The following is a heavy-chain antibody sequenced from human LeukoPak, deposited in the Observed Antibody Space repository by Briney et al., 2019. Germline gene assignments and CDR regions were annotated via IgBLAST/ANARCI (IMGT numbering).Heavy chain of an antibody. V-gene: IGHV4-39*07. CDR2: VYFSGSI. D-gene: IGHD3-22*01. CDR1: GASISGSTYY. CDR3: ARTNYYDSTGYPDKAFDI. J-gene: IGHJ3*02. Sequence: KTSETLSLTCTVSGASISGSTYYWGWIRQPPGKGLEWLGSVYFSGSIHYNPFFKNRVTISVDTSKNQFSLELTSATAADTAVYYCARTNYYDSTGYPDKAFDIWGQGTMVTVSS.